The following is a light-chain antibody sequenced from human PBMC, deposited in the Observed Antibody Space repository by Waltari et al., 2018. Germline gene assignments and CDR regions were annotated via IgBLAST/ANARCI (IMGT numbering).Light chain of an antibody. CDR3: QQYYRTPLT. Sequence: DIVMTQSPESLAVSLGERATINCKSSQSVLYSSNNKNYLAWYQQKPGQPPKLLIYWASTRESVVPDRFSGSGSGTYFTLIISSLQAEDVAVYYCQQYYRTPLTFGGGTKVEIK. J-gene: IGKJ4*01. CDR2: WAS. CDR1: QSVLYSSNNKNY. V-gene: IGKV4-1*01.